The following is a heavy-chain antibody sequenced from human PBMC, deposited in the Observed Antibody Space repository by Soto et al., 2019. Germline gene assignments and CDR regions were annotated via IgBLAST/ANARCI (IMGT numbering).Heavy chain of an antibody. CDR2: IYYSGST. V-gene: IGHV4-31*03. D-gene: IGHD3-3*01. J-gene: IGHJ4*02. CDR3: ARAAPIFGVVRYYFDY. CDR1: GGSISSGGYY. Sequence: SETLSLTCTVSGGSISSGGYYWSWIRQHPGKGLEWIGYIYYSGSTYYNPSLKSRVTISVDTSKNQFSLKLSSVTAADTAVYYCARAAPIFGVVRYYFDYWGQGTLVTVSS.